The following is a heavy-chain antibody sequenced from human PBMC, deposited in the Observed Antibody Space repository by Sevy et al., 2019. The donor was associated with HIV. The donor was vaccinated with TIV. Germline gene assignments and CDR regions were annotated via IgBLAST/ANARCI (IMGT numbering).Heavy chain of an antibody. D-gene: IGHD2-15*01. CDR3: ARERCSGGSCYQLYYYYGMDV. Sequence: GESLKISCAASGFTFSSYWMSWVRQAPGKGLEWVANIKQDGSEKYYVDSVKGRFTISRDNAKNSLYLQMNSLRAEDTAVYYCARERCSGGSCYQLYYYYGMDVWGQGTTVTVSS. CDR1: GFTFSSYW. J-gene: IGHJ6*02. CDR2: IKQDGSEK. V-gene: IGHV3-7*01.